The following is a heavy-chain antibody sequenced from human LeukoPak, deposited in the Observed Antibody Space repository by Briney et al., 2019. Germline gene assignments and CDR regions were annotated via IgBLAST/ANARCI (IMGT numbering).Heavy chain of an antibody. Sequence: GGSLRLSCAASGFTFNDFAMTWGRQAPGKGLEWVSTIADAGTYYADSVKGRFIISRDNSKNMLYLQLNSLRADDTAMYYCARNLGPFDVRGHGKMVTVSS. V-gene: IGHV3-23*01. CDR3: ARNLGPFDV. D-gene: IGHD3-16*01. J-gene: IGHJ3*01. CDR1: GFTFNDFA. CDR2: IADAGT.